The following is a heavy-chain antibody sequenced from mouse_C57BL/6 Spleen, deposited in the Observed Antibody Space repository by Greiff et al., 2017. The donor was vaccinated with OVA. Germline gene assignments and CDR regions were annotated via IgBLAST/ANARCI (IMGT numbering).Heavy chain of an antibody. CDR1: GYAFSSYW. CDR3: APWGIYDGYPFAY. CDR2: IYPGDGDT. J-gene: IGHJ3*01. V-gene: IGHV1-80*01. Sequence: VQVVESGAELVKPGASVKISCKASGYAFSSYWMNWVKQRPGKGLEWIGQIYPGDGDTNYNGKFKGKATLTADKSSSTAYMQLSSLTSEDSAVYFCAPWGIYDGYPFAYWGQGTLVTVSA. D-gene: IGHD2-3*01.